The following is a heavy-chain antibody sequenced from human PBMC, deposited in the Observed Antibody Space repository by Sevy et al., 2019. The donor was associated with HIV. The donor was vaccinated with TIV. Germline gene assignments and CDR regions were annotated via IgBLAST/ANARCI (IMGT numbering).Heavy chain of an antibody. CDR1: GGSITSLY. D-gene: IGHD1-26*01. CDR2: IYYNGHI. V-gene: IGHV4-59*08. CDR3: AGENARGRSYS. Sequence: SETLSLTCTVSGGSITSLYWNWIRQPPGKGLEWIANIYYNGHINYNPSLKSRVTLSLDTSKNQFSLRLSSVTAADTAMYYCAGENARGRSYSWGQGTLVTVSS. J-gene: IGHJ4*02.